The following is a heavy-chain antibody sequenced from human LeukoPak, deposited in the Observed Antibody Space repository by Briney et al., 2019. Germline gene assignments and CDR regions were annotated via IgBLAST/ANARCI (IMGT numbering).Heavy chain of an antibody. CDR2: ISSSGSTI. V-gene: IGHV3-11*01. Sequence: TGGSLRLSCAASGFTFSDYYMSWIRQAPGKGLEWVSYISSSGSTIYYADSVKGRFTISRDNAKNSLYLQMNSLRAEDTAVYYCARGIYDFWSGYPRAYFDYWGQGTLVTVSS. CDR1: GFTFSDYY. J-gene: IGHJ4*02. D-gene: IGHD3-3*01. CDR3: ARGIYDFWSGYPRAYFDY.